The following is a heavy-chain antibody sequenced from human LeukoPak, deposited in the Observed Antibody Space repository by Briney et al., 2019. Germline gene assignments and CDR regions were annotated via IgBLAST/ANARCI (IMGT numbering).Heavy chain of an antibody. CDR2: INHGGVT. CDR1: GGSFSGHY. D-gene: IGHD1-14*01. CDR3: ARGRNWQTFYHYYMDV. Sequence: SETLSLTCGVSGGSFSGHYWTWLRQTPGKGLEWMGEINHGGVTNYNPSLKSRVSISIDTSTNELSLNMSSVTAADTGIYYCARGRNWQTFYHYYMDVWGKGATVTVS. V-gene: IGHV4-34*01. J-gene: IGHJ6*03.